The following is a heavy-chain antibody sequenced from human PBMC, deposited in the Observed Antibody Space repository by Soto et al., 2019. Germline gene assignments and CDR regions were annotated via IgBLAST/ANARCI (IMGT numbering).Heavy chain of an antibody. D-gene: IGHD6-19*01. Sequence: EVQLVESGGGLVQPGGSLRLSCTASGFTFSGFWMHWVRQAPGKGLVWVSRINGDGSVTNYADSVKGRFTISRDNAKNTLYLQVNRLIVEDTAVYYCVRVKETSGGGAFAYWGQGTLVTVSS. CDR1: GFTFSGFW. J-gene: IGHJ4*02. CDR2: INGDGSVT. V-gene: IGHV3-74*01. CDR3: VRVKETSGGGAFAY.